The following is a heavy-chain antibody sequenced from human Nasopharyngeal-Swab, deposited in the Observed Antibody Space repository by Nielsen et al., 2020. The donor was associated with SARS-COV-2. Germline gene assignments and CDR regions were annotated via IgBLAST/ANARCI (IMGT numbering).Heavy chain of an antibody. CDR3: ARDQTVGAYDY. CDR2: IYHSGST. J-gene: IGHJ4*02. CDR1: GYSISSGYY. D-gene: IGHD1-26*01. V-gene: IGHV4-38-2*02. Sequence: SETLSLTCTVSGYSISSGYYWCWIRQPPGKGLEWIGSIYHSGSTYYNPSLKSRVTISVDTSKNQFSLKLSSVTAADTAVYYCARDQTVGAYDYWGQGTLVTVSS.